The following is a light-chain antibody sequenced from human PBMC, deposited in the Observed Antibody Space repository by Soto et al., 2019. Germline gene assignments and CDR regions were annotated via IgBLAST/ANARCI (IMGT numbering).Light chain of an antibody. J-gene: IGKJ4*01. CDR3: QQYDNLSGIT. CDR1: QDISNY. CDR2: DAS. V-gene: IGKV1-33*01. Sequence: DIQMTQSPSSLSASVGDRVTITCQASQDISNYLNWYQQKPGKAPKPLIYDASNLETGVPSRFSGSGSGTDFTFTISSLQPEDIATYYCQQYDNLSGITFGGGTKVDIK.